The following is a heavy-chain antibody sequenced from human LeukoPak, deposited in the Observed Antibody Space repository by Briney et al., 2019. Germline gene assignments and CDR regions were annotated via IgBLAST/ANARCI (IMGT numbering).Heavy chain of an antibody. CDR3: ARVSGRFTWYFDL. CDR2: INHSGST. J-gene: IGHJ2*01. Sequence: SETLSLTCAVYGGSFNGYYWSWIRQPPGKGLEWIGDINHSGSTSYNPSLKSRVTISVDTSKNQFSLKLSSVTAADTAVYYCARVSGRFTWYFDLWGRGTLVTVSS. CDR1: GGSFNGYY. V-gene: IGHV4-34*01.